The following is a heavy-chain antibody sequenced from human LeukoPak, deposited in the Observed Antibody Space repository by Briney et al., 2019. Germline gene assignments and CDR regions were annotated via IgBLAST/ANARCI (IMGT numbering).Heavy chain of an antibody. CDR2: ISAYSGNT. CDR1: GYTFTGYY. Sequence: ASVKVSCKASGYTFTGYYMHWVRQAPGQGLEWMGWISAYSGNTNYAQKLQGRVTMTTDTSTSTAYMELRSLRSDDTAVYYCARRRDGYNPDFDYWGQGTLVTVSS. D-gene: IGHD5-24*01. V-gene: IGHV1-18*04. CDR3: ARRRDGYNPDFDY. J-gene: IGHJ4*02.